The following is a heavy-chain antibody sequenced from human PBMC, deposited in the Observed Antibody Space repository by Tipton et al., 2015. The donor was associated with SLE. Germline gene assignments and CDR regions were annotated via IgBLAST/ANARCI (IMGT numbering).Heavy chain of an antibody. Sequence: SLRLSCAASGFTFSRYGMHWVRQAPGKSLEWVAFIRFDGNVKQYADSVKGRFTISRDNSKNTLYLQMNSLRAEDTAVYYCASNPGIAAAGRGYWGQGTLVTVSS. CDR1: GFTFSRYG. D-gene: IGHD6-13*01. CDR3: ASNPGIAAAGRGY. V-gene: IGHV3-30*02. J-gene: IGHJ4*02. CDR2: IRFDGNVK.